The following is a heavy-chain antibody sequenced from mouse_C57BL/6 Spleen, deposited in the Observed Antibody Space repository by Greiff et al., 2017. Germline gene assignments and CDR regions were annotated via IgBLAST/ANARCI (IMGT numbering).Heavy chain of an antibody. V-gene: IGHV1-82*01. J-gene: IGHJ3*01. CDR3: AKYDYEFFAY. CDR1: GYAFSSSW. CDR2: IYPGDGDT. Sequence: QVQLKESGPELVKPGASVKISCKASGYAFSSSWMNWVKQRPGKGLEWIGRIYPGDGDTNYNGKFKGKATLTADKSSSTAYMQLSSLTSEDSAVYFCAKYDYEFFAYWGQGTLVTVSA. D-gene: IGHD2-4*01.